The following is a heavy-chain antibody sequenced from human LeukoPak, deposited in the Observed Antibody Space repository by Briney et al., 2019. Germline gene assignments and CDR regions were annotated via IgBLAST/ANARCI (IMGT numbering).Heavy chain of an antibody. J-gene: IGHJ5*02. D-gene: IGHD2-2*01. CDR3: AREGYCSSTSCLEGDNWFDP. Sequence: ASVKVSCKASGYTFTGYYMHWVRQAPGQGLEWMGRINPNSGGTNYAQKFQGRVTMTRDTSISTAYMELSRLRSDDTAVYYCAREGYCSSTSCLEGDNWFDPWGQGTLVTVSS. CDR1: GYTFTGYY. CDR2: INPNSGGT. V-gene: IGHV1-2*06.